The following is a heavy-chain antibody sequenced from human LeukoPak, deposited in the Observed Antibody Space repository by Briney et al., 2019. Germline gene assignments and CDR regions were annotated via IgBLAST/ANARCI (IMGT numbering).Heavy chain of an antibody. D-gene: IGHD1-14*01. V-gene: IGHV3-23*01. J-gene: IGHJ4*02. CDR2: ISDVISDVSSGT. CDR3: ARGVEPLAANTLAY. CDR1: GFTFSNYA. Sequence: GGSLRLSCAASGFTFSNYAMSWVRQAPGKGLEWVSAISDVISDVSSGTYYADSVKGRFTISRDNSKNTLYLQMNSLRADDTAVYYCARGVEPLAANTLAYWGQGTLVTVSS.